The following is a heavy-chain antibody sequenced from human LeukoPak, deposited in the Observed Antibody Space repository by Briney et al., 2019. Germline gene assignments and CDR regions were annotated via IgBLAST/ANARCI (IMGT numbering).Heavy chain of an antibody. CDR1: GGSISTSSYY. V-gene: IGHV4-39*01. J-gene: IGHJ5*02. Sequence: PSETLSLTCTVSGGSISTSSYYWAWIRQPPGKNLEWIGNIYYTGTAYYNPSLQSRVTLSIDTSKNHFSLMLTSLTAADTAVYYCVRRPVDYGDFRNYFDPWGQGTLVTVSS. CDR2: IYYTGTA. CDR3: VRRPVDYGDFRNYFDP. D-gene: IGHD4-17*01.